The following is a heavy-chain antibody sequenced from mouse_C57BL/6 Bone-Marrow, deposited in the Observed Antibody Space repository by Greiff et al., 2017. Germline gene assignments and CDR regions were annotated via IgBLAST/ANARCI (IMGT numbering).Heavy chain of an antibody. CDR3: ARSGDYDYAMDY. D-gene: IGHD2-4*01. Sequence: DVKLVESGGGLVQPGGSLSLSCAASGFTFTDYYMSWVRQPPGKALEWLGFIRNKANGYTTEYSASVKGRFTIYRDNSQSILYLQMNALRAEDSATYYCARSGDYDYAMDYWGQGTSVTVSS. J-gene: IGHJ4*01. CDR1: GFTFTDYY. CDR2: IRNKANGYTT. V-gene: IGHV7-3*01.